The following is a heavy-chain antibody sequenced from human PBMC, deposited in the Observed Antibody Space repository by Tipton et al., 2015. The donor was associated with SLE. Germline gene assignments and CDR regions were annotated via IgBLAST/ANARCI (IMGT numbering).Heavy chain of an antibody. D-gene: IGHD3-3*01. CDR3: ARGVTIFGVVITHFDY. CDR2: IKQDGSEK. V-gene: IGHV3-7*01. Sequence: SLRLSCPVSGGSISSYYWSWIRQAPGKGLEWVANIKQDGSEKYYVDSVKGRFTISRDNAKNSLYLQMNSLRAEDTAVYYCARGVTIFGVVITHFDYWGQGTLVTVSS. CDR1: GGSISSYY. J-gene: IGHJ4*02.